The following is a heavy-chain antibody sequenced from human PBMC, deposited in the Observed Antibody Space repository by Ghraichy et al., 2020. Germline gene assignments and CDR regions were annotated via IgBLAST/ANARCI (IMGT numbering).Heavy chain of an antibody. CDR1: GFTFSSYA. D-gene: IGHD3-3*01. CDR3: AKDRRRDYDFRSGSSEFDP. J-gene: IGHJ5*02. CDR2: ISDSGGRT. V-gene: IGHV3-23*01. Sequence: GGSLRLSCAASGFTFSSYAMSWVRRAPAKWLEWVSAISDSGGRTFYADSVKGRFTISRDNSKNTLYLQMNSLRGEDTAVYYCAKDRRRDYDFRSGSSEFDPWGQGTLVTVSS.